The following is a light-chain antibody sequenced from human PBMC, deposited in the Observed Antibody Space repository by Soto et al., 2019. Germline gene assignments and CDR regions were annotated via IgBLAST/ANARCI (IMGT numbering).Light chain of an antibody. Sequence: IQITQSPSTLSASVLDIVTMTCRASQSISIWLAWYQQKPGKAPKILIYKASSLESGVPSRFSGSGSGTEFTLTISRLEPEDFAVYYCQQYGSSPPITFGGGTKVDIK. J-gene: IGKJ4*01. V-gene: IGKV1-5*03. CDR2: KAS. CDR1: QSISIW. CDR3: QQYGSSPPIT.